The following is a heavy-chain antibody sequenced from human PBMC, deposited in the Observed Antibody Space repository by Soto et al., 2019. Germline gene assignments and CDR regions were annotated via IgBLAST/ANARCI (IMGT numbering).Heavy chain of an antibody. D-gene: IGHD3-9*01. CDR3: ATSFRYFDN. CDR1: GFTPKTTP. J-gene: IGHJ4*02. CDR2: ISGTASRT. V-gene: IGHV3-23*01. Sequence: GGSLRLACAVCGFTPKTTPLSWVRQPPGKGLEWVTTISGTASRTYYVDSVKGRFFISRDNSKNTVTLQMNNLTLDDTAVYYCATSFRYFDNWGQGTRVTVSS.